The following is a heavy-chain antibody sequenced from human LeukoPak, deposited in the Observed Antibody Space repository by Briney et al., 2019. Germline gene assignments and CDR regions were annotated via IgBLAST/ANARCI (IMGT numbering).Heavy chain of an antibody. D-gene: IGHD2-2*01. Sequence: SETLSLTCTVSGGSISSGGYYWSWIRQPPGKGLEWIGEINHSGSTNYNPSLKSRVTISVDTSKNQFSLKLSSVTAADTAVYYCARGWIYDVVVPAAIDYYYYYGMDVWGQGTTVTVSS. J-gene: IGHJ6*02. CDR3: ARGWIYDVVVPAAIDYYYYYGMDV. CDR2: INHSGST. CDR1: GGSISSGGYY. V-gene: IGHV4-39*07.